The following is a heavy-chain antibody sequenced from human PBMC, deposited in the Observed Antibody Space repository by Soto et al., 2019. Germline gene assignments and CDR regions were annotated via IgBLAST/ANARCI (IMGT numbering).Heavy chain of an antibody. V-gene: IGHV3-23*01. CDR2: ISGSGGST. D-gene: IGHD6-19*01. CDR3: AKVPYSSGWYAVYYGMDV. Sequence: GGSLRLSCAASGFTFSSYAMSWVRQAPGKGLEWVSAISGSGGSTYYADSVKGRFTISRDNSKNTLYLQMNSLRAEDTAVYYCAKVPYSSGWYAVYYGMDVWGQGTTVTVSS. J-gene: IGHJ6*02. CDR1: GFTFSSYA.